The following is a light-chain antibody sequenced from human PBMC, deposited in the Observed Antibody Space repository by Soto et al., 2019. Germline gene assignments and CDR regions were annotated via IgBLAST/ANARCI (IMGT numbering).Light chain of an antibody. CDR2: EVS. V-gene: IGLV2-14*01. J-gene: IGLJ2*01. Sequence: QSVLTQPASVSGSPGQSITISCTGTSSDVGGYNYVSWYQQHSGKAPKLMIHEVSNRPSGVSNRFSGSKSGNTASLTISGLQAEDEADYYCSSHTSSSTLVFGGGTKLTVL. CDR3: SSHTSSSTLV. CDR1: SSDVGGYNY.